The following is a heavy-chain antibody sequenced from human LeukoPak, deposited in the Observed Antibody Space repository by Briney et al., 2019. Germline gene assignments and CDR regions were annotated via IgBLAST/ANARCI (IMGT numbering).Heavy chain of an antibody. Sequence: PGGSLRLSCAASGFTFGSYGIHWARQAPGEGLEWVAVISHDGSNKYYADSVKGRFTISRDNSKNTLYLQMNSLRAEDTAVYYCAKVNYYDSSGYLDYWGQGTLVTVSS. V-gene: IGHV3-30*18. CDR3: AKVNYYDSSGYLDY. D-gene: IGHD3-22*01. CDR2: ISHDGSNK. J-gene: IGHJ4*02. CDR1: GFTFGSYG.